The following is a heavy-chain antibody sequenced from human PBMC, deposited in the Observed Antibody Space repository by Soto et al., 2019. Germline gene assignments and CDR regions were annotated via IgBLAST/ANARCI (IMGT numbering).Heavy chain of an antibody. J-gene: IGHJ6*02. D-gene: IGHD3-3*01. CDR1: GYRFTSYW. V-gene: IGHV5-51*01. CDR2: IYPGDSDT. Sequence: GASLKISCKGSGYRFTSYWICWVRQMPGKGLEWMGIIYPGDSDTRYSPSFQGQVTISADKSISTAYLQWSSLKASDTAMYYCARQASTIFGVVKDYYYYYGTDVWGQGTTVTVSS. CDR3: ARQASTIFGVVKDYYYYYGTDV.